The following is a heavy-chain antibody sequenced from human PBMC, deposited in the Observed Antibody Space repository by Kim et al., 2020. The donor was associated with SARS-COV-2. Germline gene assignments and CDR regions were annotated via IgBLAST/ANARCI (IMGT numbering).Heavy chain of an antibody. J-gene: IGHJ4*02. V-gene: IGHV3-21*01. CDR3: ARGPYKLRFLEWLSHPPVY. CDR1: GFTFSSYS. D-gene: IGHD3-3*01. CDR2: ISSSRSYI. Sequence: GGSLRLSCAASGFTFSSYSMNWVRQAPGKGLEWVSSISSSRSYIYYADSVKGRFTISRDNAKNSLYLQMNSLRAEDTAVYYCARGPYKLRFLEWLSHPPVYWGQGTLVTVSS.